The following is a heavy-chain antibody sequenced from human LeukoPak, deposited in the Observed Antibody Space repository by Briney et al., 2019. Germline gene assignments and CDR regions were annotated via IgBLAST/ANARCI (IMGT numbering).Heavy chain of an antibody. Sequence: GASVKVSCKASGFDFRDYFIHWVRQAPGEGLEWMGSINPDTEDSKIAQQFQGRVTMTRDTSMTTVYMDLSGLTSDDTAVYYCTRGRLSSGWNLLGYWGQGSLVIVSS. J-gene: IGHJ4*02. V-gene: IGHV1-2*02. CDR2: INPDTEDS. CDR3: TRGRLSSGWNLLGY. CDR1: GFDFRDYF. D-gene: IGHD6-19*01.